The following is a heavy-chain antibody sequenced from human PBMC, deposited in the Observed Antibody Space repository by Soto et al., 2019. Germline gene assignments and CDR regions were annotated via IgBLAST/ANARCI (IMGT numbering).Heavy chain of an antibody. Sequence: GASVKVSCKASGYTFTTYGISWVRQAPGQGLEWLGWINTHNGNTNYAQKFQGRVTMTADTSGTTAYMELSSLRSEDTAVYYCARDMGFGLSDYWGQGTLVTVSS. D-gene: IGHD3-10*01. V-gene: IGHV1-18*01. CDR3: ARDMGFGLSDY. CDR1: GYTFTTYG. CDR2: INTHNGNT. J-gene: IGHJ4*02.